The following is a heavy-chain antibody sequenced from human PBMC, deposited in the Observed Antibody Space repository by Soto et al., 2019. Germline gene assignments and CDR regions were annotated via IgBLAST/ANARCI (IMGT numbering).Heavy chain of an antibody. Sequence: SVKVSCKASGGTFSSYSISWVREAPGQGLEWMGGIIPIFGTANYAQKFQGRVTITADESTSTAYMELSSLRSEDTAVYYCARDSRGYYDFWSGPRASYGMDVWGQGTTVTVSS. V-gene: IGHV1-69*13. D-gene: IGHD3-3*01. CDR3: ARDSRGYYDFWSGPRASYGMDV. CDR1: GGTFSSYS. J-gene: IGHJ6*02. CDR2: IIPIFGTA.